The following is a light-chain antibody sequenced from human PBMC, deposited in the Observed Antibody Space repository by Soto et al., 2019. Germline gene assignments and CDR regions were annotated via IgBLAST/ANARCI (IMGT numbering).Light chain of an antibody. CDR1: SSDIGGYNY. CDR2: DVN. J-gene: IGLJ2*01. Sequence: QSALTQPASVSGSPGQSITISCTGTSSDIGGYNYVSWYQQHPGKAPKLIIYDVNSRPSGVSNRFSGSKSGNTASLTISGLQPEDEADYDCSSYISTGTLHVIFGGGTKLTVL. CDR3: SSYISTGTLHVI. V-gene: IGLV2-14*03.